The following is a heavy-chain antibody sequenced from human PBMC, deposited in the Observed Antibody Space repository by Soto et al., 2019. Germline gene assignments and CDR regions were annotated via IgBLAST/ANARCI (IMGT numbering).Heavy chain of an antibody. CDR1: GYTFTNYY. D-gene: IGHD3-22*01. CDR2: INPSGGDT. CDR3: ARAHYYYVSRLHFDY. Sequence: QVQLVQSGAEVKKPGASVTVPCKASGYTFTNYYMHWVRQAPGQGLEWMGMINPSGGDTTYAQKFQGRVSMARDTSTSTVYMELSSLRSEDTAVYYCARAHYYYVSRLHFDYWGQGTLVTVSS. V-gene: IGHV1-46*01. J-gene: IGHJ4*02.